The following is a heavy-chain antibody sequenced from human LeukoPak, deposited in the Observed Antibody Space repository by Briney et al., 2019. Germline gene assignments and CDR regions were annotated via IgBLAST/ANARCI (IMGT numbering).Heavy chain of an antibody. CDR3: ARQVDYGEPGLGYYYYYYMDV. CDR2: IYPGDSDT. J-gene: IGHJ6*03. V-gene: IGHV5-51*01. D-gene: IGHD4-17*01. Sequence: GESLKISCKGSGYSFTSYWIGWVRQMPGKGLEWMGIIYPGDSDTRYSPSFQGQVTISADKSISTAYLQWSSLKASDTAMYYCARQVDYGEPGLGYYYYYYMDVWGKGTTVTVSS. CDR1: GYSFTSYW.